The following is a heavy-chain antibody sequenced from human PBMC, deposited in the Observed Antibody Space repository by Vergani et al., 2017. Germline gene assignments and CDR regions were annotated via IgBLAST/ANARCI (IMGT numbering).Heavy chain of an antibody. CDR3: AREVPFDY. J-gene: IGHJ4*02. CDR2: ISYDGSNK. V-gene: IGHV3-30-3*01. Sequence: QVQLVESGGGVVQPGRSLRLSCAASGFTFSSYAMHWVRQAPGKGLEWVAVISYDGSNKYYADSVKGRFTISRDNSKNTLYLQMNSLRAEDTAVYYCAREVPFDYWGQGTLVTVSS. CDR1: GFTFSSYA.